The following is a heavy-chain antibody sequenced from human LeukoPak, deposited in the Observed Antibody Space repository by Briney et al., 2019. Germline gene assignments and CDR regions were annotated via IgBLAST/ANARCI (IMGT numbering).Heavy chain of an antibody. J-gene: IGHJ6*03. V-gene: IGHV3-21*01. Sequence: GGSLRLSCAASGFTFSSYSMNWVRQAPGKGLEWVSFISSSSSYIYYADSVKGRFTISRDNAKNSLYLQMNSLRAEDTAVYYCARATVVVVAATRDYYYYMDVWGKGTTVTVSS. CDR2: ISSSSSYI. CDR3: ARATVVVVAATRDYYYYMDV. D-gene: IGHD2-15*01. CDR1: GFTFSSYS.